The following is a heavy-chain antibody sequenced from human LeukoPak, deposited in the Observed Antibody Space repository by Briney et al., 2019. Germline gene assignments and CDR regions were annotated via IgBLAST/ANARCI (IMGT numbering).Heavy chain of an antibody. V-gene: IGHV3-21*01. CDR2: ISWRSSDI. CDR3: ARGQLMDTAMVDFDY. Sequence: GGSLRLSCVASGFTLSSYNMKWVRQAPGKRLEWVSSISWRSSDIEYADSVKGRFTISRDIDKKSLYLQMNSLRAEDTAVYYCARGQLMDTAMVDFDYWGQGTLVTVSS. CDR1: GFTLSSYN. J-gene: IGHJ4*02. D-gene: IGHD5-18*01.